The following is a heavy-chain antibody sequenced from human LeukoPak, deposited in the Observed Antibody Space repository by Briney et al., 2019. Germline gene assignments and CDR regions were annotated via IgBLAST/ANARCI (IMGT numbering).Heavy chain of an antibody. CDR1: GFTFSVYW. CDR2: INSDGSST. CDR3: ARGKAVAGTFSWFDP. D-gene: IGHD6-19*01. J-gene: IGHJ5*02. V-gene: IGHV3-74*01. Sequence: GGSLRLSCAASGFTFSVYWMHWVRQAPGRGLAWVSLINSDGSSTRYADSVKGRFTISRDNAKNTLYLQMNSLRAEDTAVYYCARGKAVAGTFSWFDPWGQGTLVTVSS.